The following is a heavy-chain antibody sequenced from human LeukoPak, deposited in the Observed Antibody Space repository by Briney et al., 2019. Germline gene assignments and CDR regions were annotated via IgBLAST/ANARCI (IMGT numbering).Heavy chain of an antibody. V-gene: IGHV3-74*03. CDR1: GFTFSTYW. CDR3: ARDLDWILFDY. CDR2: IRPEGTTT. J-gene: IGHJ4*02. D-gene: IGHD3-9*01. Sequence: PGGSLRLSCAASGFTFSTYWMPWVRQAPGKGLVWVARIRPEGTTTAYADSVKGRFTISRDNAKNTLFLQMNSLSAEDTAVYYCARDLDWILFDYWGQGTLVTVSS.